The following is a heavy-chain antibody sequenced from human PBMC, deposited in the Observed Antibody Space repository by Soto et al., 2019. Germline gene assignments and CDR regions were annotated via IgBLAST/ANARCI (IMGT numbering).Heavy chain of an antibody. CDR3: ARDQPYYYDSSGYYYYYGMDV. CDR2: ISSSSSTI. V-gene: IGHV3-48*04. J-gene: IGHJ6*02. D-gene: IGHD3-22*01. CDR1: GFTFSSYS. Sequence: GGSLRLSCAASGFTFSSYSMNWVRQAPGKGLEWVSYISSSSSTIYYADSVKGRFTISRDNAKNSLYLQMNSLRAEDTAVYYCARDQPYYYDSSGYYYYYGMDVWGQGTTVTVSS.